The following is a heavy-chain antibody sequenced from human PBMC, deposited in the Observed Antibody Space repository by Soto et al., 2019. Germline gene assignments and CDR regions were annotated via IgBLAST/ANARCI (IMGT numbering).Heavy chain of an antibody. Sequence: QVLLVQSGAEVKKPGSSVKVSCKASGDTDTNYVISWVRQAPGQGLEWMGGIFPKFGTTYSAQKLQGRLTITADESTSTVYMQLSSLRLDDTAVYYCEAEMTFGKLSVVWGQGTTVTVSS. J-gene: IGHJ6*02. D-gene: IGHD3-16*02. V-gene: IGHV1-69*01. CDR3: EAEMTFGKLSVV. CDR1: GDTDTNYV. CDR2: IFPKFGTT.